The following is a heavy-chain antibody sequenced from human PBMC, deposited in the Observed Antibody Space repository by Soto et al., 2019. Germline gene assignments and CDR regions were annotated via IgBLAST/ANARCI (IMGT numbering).Heavy chain of an antibody. CDR3: ARAREFPYYYVMDV. D-gene: IGHD3-10*01. V-gene: IGHV4-31*03. CDR1: GGSISSVGYY. J-gene: IGHJ6*02. CDR2: IYYSGST. Sequence: PSETLSLTCTVSGGSISSVGYYWSWIRQHPGKGLEWIGYIYYSGSTYYNPSLKSRVTISVDTSKNQFSLKLSSVTAADTAVYYCARAREFPYYYVMDVWGQGTTVPVSS.